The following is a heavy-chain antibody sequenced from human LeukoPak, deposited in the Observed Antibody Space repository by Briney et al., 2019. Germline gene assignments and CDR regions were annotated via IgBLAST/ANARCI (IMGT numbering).Heavy chain of an antibody. Sequence: ASVKVSCKAPGYTFTGYYMHWVRQAPGQGLEWMGWINPNSGGTNYAQKFQGRVTMTRDTSISTAYMELSRLRSDDTAVYYCARVGRGKYSSAFDYWGQGTLVTVSS. D-gene: IGHD4-11*01. CDR3: ARVGRGKYSSAFDY. CDR1: GYTFTGYY. V-gene: IGHV1-2*02. CDR2: INPNSGGT. J-gene: IGHJ4*02.